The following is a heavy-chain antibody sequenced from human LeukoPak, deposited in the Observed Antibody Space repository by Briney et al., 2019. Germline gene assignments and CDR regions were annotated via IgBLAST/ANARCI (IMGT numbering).Heavy chain of an antibody. D-gene: IGHD3-9*01. Sequence: PGGSLRLSCAASGFTFSSYAMSWVRQAPGKGLEWVSAISGSGGSTYYADSVKGRFTISRDNSKNTLYLQMNSLRAEDTAVYYCAKGGRYFDRLYWFDPWGQGTLVTVSS. V-gene: IGHV3-23*01. J-gene: IGHJ5*02. CDR3: AKGGRYFDRLYWFDP. CDR2: ISGSGGST. CDR1: GFTFSSYA.